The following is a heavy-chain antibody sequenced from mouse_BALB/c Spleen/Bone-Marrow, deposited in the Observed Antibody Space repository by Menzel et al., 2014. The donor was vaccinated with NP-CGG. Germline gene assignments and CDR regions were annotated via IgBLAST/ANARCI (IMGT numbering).Heavy chain of an antibody. J-gene: IGHJ2*01. Sequence: EVKLMESGGGLVQPGGSMKLSCVASGFTFSNYRMNWVRQSPEKGLEWVAEIRLKSNNYATHYAESVKGRFTNSRDESKRSVYLQMNNLRAEDTGIEYCTRRRYGNDYWGQGTTRTVSS. D-gene: IGHD2-10*02. V-gene: IGHV6-6*02. CDR1: GFTFSNYR. CDR2: IRLKSNNYAT. CDR3: TRRRYGNDY.